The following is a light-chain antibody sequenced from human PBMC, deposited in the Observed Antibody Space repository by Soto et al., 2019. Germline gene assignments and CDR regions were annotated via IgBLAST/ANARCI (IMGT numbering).Light chain of an antibody. CDR1: SSNIGSNY. Sequence: QSVLTQPPSASGTPGQRVTISCSGSSSNIGSNYVYWYQQLPGTAPKLLIYRNNQRPSGVPDRFSGSKSGTSASLAISGLRSEDEADYYCAAWDASLSAHVVFGGGTKVTVL. CDR3: AAWDASLSAHVV. J-gene: IGLJ2*01. CDR2: RNN. V-gene: IGLV1-47*01.